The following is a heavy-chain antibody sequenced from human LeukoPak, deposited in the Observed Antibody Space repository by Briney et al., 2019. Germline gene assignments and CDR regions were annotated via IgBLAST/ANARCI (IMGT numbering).Heavy chain of an antibody. V-gene: IGHV4-34*01. Sequence: SETLSLTCAVYGGSFCGYYWSWIRQPPGKGLEWIGETNHSGSTNYNPSLKSRVTISVDTSKNQFSLKLSSVTAADTAVYYCARGRRYCSSTSCYRWFDPWGQGTLVTVSS. CDR2: TNHSGST. J-gene: IGHJ5*02. D-gene: IGHD2-2*02. CDR3: ARGRRYCSSTSCYRWFDP. CDR1: GGSFCGYY.